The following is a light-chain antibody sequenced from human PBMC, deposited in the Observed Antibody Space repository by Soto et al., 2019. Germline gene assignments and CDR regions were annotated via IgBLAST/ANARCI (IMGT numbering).Light chain of an antibody. Sequence: DIQMTQSPSTLSGSVGDRVTITCRASQTISSWLAWYQQKPEKAPKLLIYKASTLKSGVPSRFSGSGSGTEFTLTISSLRPDDFATYYCQHYNSYSEAFGQGTKVDI. V-gene: IGKV1-5*03. CDR2: KAS. CDR1: QTISSW. CDR3: QHYNSYSEA. J-gene: IGKJ1*01.